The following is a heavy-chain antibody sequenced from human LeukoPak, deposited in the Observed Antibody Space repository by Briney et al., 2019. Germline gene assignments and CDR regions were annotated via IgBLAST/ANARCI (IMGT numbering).Heavy chain of an antibody. V-gene: IGHV4-34*01. CDR3: ARVRGSYYGSGSYYN. J-gene: IGHJ4*02. CDR2: INHSGST. CDR1: GGSFSGYY. Sequence: SETLSLTCAVYGGSFSGYYWSWIRQPPGEGLEWIGEINHSGSTNYNPSLKSRVTISVDTSKNQFSLKLSSVTAADTAVYYCARVRGSYYGSGSYYNWGQGTLVTVSS. D-gene: IGHD3-10*01.